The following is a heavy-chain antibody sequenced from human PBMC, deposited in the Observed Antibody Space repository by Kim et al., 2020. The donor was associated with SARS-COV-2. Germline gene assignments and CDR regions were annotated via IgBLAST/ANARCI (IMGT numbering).Heavy chain of an antibody. CDR1: GDSISSGDYY. V-gene: IGHV4-30-4*01. Sequence: SETLSLTCTVSGDSISSGDYYWGWIRQPPGKGLEWIGYIYYSGSTYYNPSLKSRVTISVDTSKNQFSLKLTSVTAADTAMYYCARDRQNCFDPWGQGTLVTVSS. J-gene: IGHJ5*02. CDR2: IYYSGST. CDR3: ARDRQNCFDP.